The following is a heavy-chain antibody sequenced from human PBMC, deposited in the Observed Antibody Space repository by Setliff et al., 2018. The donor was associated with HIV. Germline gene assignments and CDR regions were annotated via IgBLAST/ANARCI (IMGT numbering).Heavy chain of an antibody. CDR2: IHTTGST. V-gene: IGHV4-61*09. J-gene: IGHJ5*02. CDR1: GDSISSGSYY. Sequence: SETLSLTCSVSGDSISSGSYYWSWIRLPAGKGLEWIGQIHTTGSTNYNPSLKSRVTISMDTSENQFSLNLNSVTAADTAVYYCARGGRYTVATWAWFDPWG. CDR3: ARGGRYTVATWAWFDP. D-gene: IGHD4-4*01.